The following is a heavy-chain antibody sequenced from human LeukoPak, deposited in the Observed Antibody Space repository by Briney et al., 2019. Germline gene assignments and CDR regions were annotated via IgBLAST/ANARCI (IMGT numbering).Heavy chain of an antibody. CDR1: GFTFSSYA. V-gene: IGHV3-23*01. J-gene: IGHJ4*02. D-gene: IGHD3/OR15-3a*01. Sequence: GGSLRLSCAASGFTFSSYAMSWVRQAPGKGLEWVSAISGSGGSTYYADSVRGGFTIFRDNTKNTLYLQMNSLRAEDTAVYYCLCATLAWLSYWGQGTLVTVSS. CDR2: ISGSGGST. CDR3: LCATLAWLSY.